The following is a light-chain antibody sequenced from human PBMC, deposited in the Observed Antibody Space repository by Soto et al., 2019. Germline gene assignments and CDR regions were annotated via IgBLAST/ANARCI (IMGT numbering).Light chain of an antibody. CDR3: QQSYSTPGT. J-gene: IGKJ3*01. CDR2: AAS. CDR1: QSISSY. V-gene: IGKV1-39*01. Sequence: DIQMTQSPSSLSASVGDRVTITCRASQSISSYLNWYQQKPGKAPKLLIYAASSLQSVVPSRFSGSGSGTDFTLTISSLQPEDFATYYCQQSYSTPGTFGPGTKVDIK.